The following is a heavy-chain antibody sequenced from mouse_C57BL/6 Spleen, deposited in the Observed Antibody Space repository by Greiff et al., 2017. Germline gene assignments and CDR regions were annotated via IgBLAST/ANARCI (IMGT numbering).Heavy chain of an antibody. CDR1: GYSITSGYY. J-gene: IGHJ2*01. CDR2: ISYGGSN. Sequence: EVKLLESGPGLVKPSQSLSLTCSVTGYSITSGYYWNCLRQLPGNKLEWMAYISYGGSNNYTPSIKNRIFIPRDTTKQQFFLKLTFLTTDDTATYYCARMAGDIRDYFGYWGQGTTLTVSS. CDR3: ARMAGDIRDYFGY. D-gene: IGHD2-13*01. V-gene: IGHV3-6*01.